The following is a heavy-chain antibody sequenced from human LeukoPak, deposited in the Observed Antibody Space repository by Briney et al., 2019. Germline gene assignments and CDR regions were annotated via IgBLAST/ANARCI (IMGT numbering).Heavy chain of an antibody. V-gene: IGHV4-59*12. J-gene: IGHJ4*02. CDR1: GGSISSYY. D-gene: IGHD2-2*01. Sequence: PSETLSLTCTVSGGSISSYYWSWIRQPPGKGLEWIGYIYYSGSTNYNPSLKSRVTISVDTSKNQFSLKLSSVTAADTAVYYCACKAGPIDCSSTSCPFDYWGQGTLVTVSS. CDR3: ACKAGPIDCSSTSCPFDY. CDR2: IYYSGST.